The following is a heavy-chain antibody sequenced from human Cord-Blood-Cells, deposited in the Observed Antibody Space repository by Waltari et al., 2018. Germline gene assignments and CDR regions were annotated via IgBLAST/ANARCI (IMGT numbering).Heavy chain of an antibody. D-gene: IGHD2-2*01. J-gene: IGHJ4*02. V-gene: IGHV4-34*01. Sequence: QVQLQQWGAGLLKPSETLSLTCAGYGGSFRGSYWSWIRQPPGKGLEWIGEINHSGSTNYNPSLKSRVTISVDTSKNQFSLKLSSVTAADTAVYYCARGEGYCSSTSCYYFDYWGQGTLVTVSS. CDR1: GGSFRGSY. CDR2: INHSGST. CDR3: ARGEGYCSSTSCYYFDY.